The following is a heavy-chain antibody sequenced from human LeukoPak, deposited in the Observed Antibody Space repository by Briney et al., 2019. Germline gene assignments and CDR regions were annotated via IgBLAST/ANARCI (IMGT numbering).Heavy chain of an antibody. V-gene: IGHV3-30-3*01. J-gene: IGHJ4*02. CDR2: ISSDGHNK. D-gene: IGHD2-2*01. Sequence: GRSLRLSCVASGFTFSDYSMDWVRQAPGKGLEWVAFISSDGHNKDYADSVKGRFTISRDNAKNSLYLQMNSLRAEDTAVYYCARDCSRISCYADYWGQGTLVTVSS. CDR3: ARDCSRISCYADY. CDR1: GFTFSDYS.